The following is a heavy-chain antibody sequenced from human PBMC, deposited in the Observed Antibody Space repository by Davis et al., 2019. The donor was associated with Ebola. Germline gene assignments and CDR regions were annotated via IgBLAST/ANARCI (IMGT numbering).Heavy chain of an antibody. Sequence: PSETLSLTCTVSGGSISSSSYYWGWIRQPPGKGLEWIGSIYYSGSTYYNPSLKSRVTISVDTSKNQFSLKLSSVTAADTAVYYCARRVVFDYWGQGTLVTVSS. CDR1: GGSISSSSYY. CDR3: ARRVVFDY. CDR2: IYYSGST. D-gene: IGHD2-15*01. V-gene: IGHV4-39*01. J-gene: IGHJ4*02.